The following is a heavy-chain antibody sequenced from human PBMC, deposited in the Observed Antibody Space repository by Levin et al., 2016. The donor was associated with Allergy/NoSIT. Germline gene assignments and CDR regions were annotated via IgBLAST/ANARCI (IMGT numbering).Heavy chain of an antibody. Sequence: WIRQPPGKALEWLAHIFSNDEKSYSTSLKSRLTISKDTSKSQVVLTMTNMDPVDTATYYCARGRDGYNFDYWGQGTLVTVSS. J-gene: IGHJ4*02. CDR2: IFSNDEK. CDR3: ARGRDGYNFDY. D-gene: IGHD5-24*01. V-gene: IGHV2-26*01.